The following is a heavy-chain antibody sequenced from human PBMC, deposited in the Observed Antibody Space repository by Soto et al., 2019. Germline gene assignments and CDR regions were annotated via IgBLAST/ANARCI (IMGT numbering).Heavy chain of an antibody. D-gene: IGHD3-22*01. Sequence: GASVKVSCKASGYTCTSYGISWVRPAPVRGLEWMGWLSAYNGNTNYAQKLQGRVTMTTDTSTSTAYMELRSLRSDDTAVYYCAIDYDSSGYQDDPFDIWGQARMVTVSS. J-gene: IGHJ3*02. V-gene: IGHV1-18*04. CDR2: LSAYNGNT. CDR1: GYTCTSYG. CDR3: AIDYDSSGYQDDPFDI.